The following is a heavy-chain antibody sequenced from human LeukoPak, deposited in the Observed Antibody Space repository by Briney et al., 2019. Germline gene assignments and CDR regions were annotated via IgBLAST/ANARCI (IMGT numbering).Heavy chain of an antibody. Sequence: GASVKVSCKASGYTFTGYYIDWVRQAPGQGLEWMGWINSDSSGTNYAQKFQGRVTTTRDTSTSTAYMELSSLRSDDTAFYYCARDTITVTTPYFDYWGQGTLVTVPS. D-gene: IGHD4-17*01. CDR1: GYTFTGYY. J-gene: IGHJ4*02. CDR3: ARDTITVTTPYFDY. V-gene: IGHV1-2*02. CDR2: INSDSSGT.